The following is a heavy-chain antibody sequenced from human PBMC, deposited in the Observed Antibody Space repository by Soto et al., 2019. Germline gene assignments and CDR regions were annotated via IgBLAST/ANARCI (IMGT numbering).Heavy chain of an antibody. V-gene: IGHV3-7*05. CDR2: IKQDGSEQ. CDR3: AREAV. J-gene: IGHJ6*02. CDR1: GFTFSGYW. Sequence: EVQLVESGGGLVQPGGSLRLSCAASGFTFSGYWMSWFRQAPGKGLEWVANIKQDGSEQFYVDSVKGRFTISRDNAKNSLYLQMNSLRAEDTAVYYCAREAVWGQGTTVTVSS.